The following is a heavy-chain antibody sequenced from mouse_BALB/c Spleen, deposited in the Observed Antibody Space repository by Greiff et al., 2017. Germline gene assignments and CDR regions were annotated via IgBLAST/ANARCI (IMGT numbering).Heavy chain of an antibody. D-gene: IGHD2-4*01. CDR2: IDPYNGGT. CDR3: ARVYDYDGYYAMDY. J-gene: IGHJ4*01. Sequence: EVKLQESGPELVKPGASVKVSCKASGYAFTSYNMYWVKQSHGKSLEWIGYIDPYNGGTSYNQKFKGKATLTVDKSSSTAYMHLNSLTSEDSAVYYCARVYDYDGYYAMDYWGQGTSVTVSS. CDR1: GYAFTSYN. V-gene: IGHV1S135*01.